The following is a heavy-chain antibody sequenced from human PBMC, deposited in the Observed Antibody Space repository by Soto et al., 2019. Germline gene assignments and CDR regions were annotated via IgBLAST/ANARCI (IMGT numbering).Heavy chain of an antibody. CDR1: DGSISSGGFY. CDR2: IYYSGST. Sequence: SETLSLTCTVSDGSISSGGFYWSRIRQHPGKGLEWIGYIYYSGSTYYNPSLKSRVTISVDTSKNQFSLKLSSVTAADTAVYYCARDVIKVYYYGSGSYYGVDVWGKGTTVTVSS. D-gene: IGHD3-10*01. J-gene: IGHJ6*04. CDR3: ARDVIKVYYYGSGSYYGVDV. V-gene: IGHV4-31*03.